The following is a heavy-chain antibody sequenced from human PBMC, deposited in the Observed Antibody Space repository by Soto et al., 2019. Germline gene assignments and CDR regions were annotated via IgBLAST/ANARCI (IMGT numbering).Heavy chain of an antibody. D-gene: IGHD3-3*01. CDR3: VKGSEVGRKELDY. CDR2: ISADGSDK. CDR1: GFTFSNFG. Sequence: QLQLVESGGGVVQPGRSLRLSCAASGFTFSNFGMHWVRQAPGKGLEWVAAISADGSDKYFSGSVKGRFTISRDNSKNRLVLQMNWLRLGDTVVFYRVKGSEVGRKELDYRGQGTVVMVSS. J-gene: IGHJ4*02. V-gene: IGHV3-30*18.